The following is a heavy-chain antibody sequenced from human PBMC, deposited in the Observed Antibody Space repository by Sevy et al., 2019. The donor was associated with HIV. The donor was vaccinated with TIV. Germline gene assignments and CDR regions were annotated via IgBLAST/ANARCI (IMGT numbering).Heavy chain of an antibody. V-gene: IGHV1-46*01. D-gene: IGHD2-2*01. CDR2: INPSGGST. CDR3: ARDPNLVLVPAANAFDI. Sequence: ASVKVSCKASGYTFTSYYMHWVRQAPGQGLEWMGIINPSGGSTSYAQKFQGRVTMTRDTSTSTVYMELSSLRSEDPAVYYCARDPNLVLVPAANAFDIWGQGTMVTVSS. CDR1: GYTFTSYY. J-gene: IGHJ3*02.